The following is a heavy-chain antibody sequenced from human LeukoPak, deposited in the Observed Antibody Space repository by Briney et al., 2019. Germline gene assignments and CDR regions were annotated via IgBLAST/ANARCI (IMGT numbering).Heavy chain of an antibody. Sequence: ASVKVSCKASGYTFSRHGMTWVRQAPGRGLEWMGWISGGKGDTKYAQNLQGRVTMTTEANTAYMELRSLTSDDTAVYYCMRGTWGVVLDYWGQGTPVTVSS. CDR2: ISGGKGDT. J-gene: IGHJ4*02. CDR3: MRGTWGVVLDY. CDR1: GYTFSRHG. D-gene: IGHD3-3*01. V-gene: IGHV1-18*01.